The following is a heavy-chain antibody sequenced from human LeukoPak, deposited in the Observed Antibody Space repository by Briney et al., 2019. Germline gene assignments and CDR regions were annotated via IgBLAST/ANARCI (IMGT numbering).Heavy chain of an antibody. D-gene: IGHD3-22*01. CDR1: GYTFTSYY. V-gene: IGHV1-69*06. CDR3: ARDAQDYYDSLKDAFDI. CDR2: IIPIFGTA. Sequence: GASVKVSCKASGYTFTSYYMHWVRQAPGQGLEWMGGIIPIFGTANYAQKFQGRVTITADKSTSTAYMELSSLRSEDTAVYYCARDAQDYYDSLKDAFDIWGQGTMVTVSS. J-gene: IGHJ3*02.